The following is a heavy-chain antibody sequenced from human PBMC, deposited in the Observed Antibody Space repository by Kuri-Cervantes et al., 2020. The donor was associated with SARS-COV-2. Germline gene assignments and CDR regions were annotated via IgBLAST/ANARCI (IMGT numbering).Heavy chain of an antibody. CDR3: ARDRGDGWFDP. CDR2: ISAYNGNT. V-gene: IGHV1-18*04. Sequence: ASVKVSCKASGYTFTSYGISWVRQAPGQGLEWMGWISAYNGNTNYAQKLQGRVTMTTDTSISTAYMELSRLRSDDTAVYYCARDRGDGWFDPWGQGTLVTSPQ. CDR1: GYTFTSYG. J-gene: IGHJ5*02. D-gene: IGHD2-21*02.